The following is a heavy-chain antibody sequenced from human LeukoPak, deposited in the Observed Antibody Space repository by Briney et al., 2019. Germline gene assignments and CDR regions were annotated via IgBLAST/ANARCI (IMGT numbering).Heavy chain of an antibody. CDR3: AGHDRGTSMVLDPFDL. Sequence: PSETLSLTCTVSGGSISSYYWSWIRQPPGKGLEWIGYIYYSGSTNYNPSLKSRVTISVDTSKNQFSLKLSSVTAADTAVYYCAGHDRGTSMVLDPFDLWGQGTMVTVSS. D-gene: IGHD5-18*01. V-gene: IGHV4-59*08. J-gene: IGHJ3*01. CDR1: GGSISSYY. CDR2: IYYSGST.